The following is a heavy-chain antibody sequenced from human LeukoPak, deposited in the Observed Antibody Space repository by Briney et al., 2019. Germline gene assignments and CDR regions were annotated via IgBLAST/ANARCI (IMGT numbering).Heavy chain of an antibody. CDR2: ISSSTTTTI. J-gene: IGHJ4*02. D-gene: IGHD1-26*01. Sequence: GGSLRLSCAASGFTFISYSMNWVRQAPGKGLEWVSYISSSTTTTIYYADSVKGRFTISRDNAKNSLYLQINSLRAEDTAVFYCARSRSGSYFDYWGQGTLVTVSS. CDR3: ARSRSGSYFDY. V-gene: IGHV3-48*01. CDR1: GFTFISYS.